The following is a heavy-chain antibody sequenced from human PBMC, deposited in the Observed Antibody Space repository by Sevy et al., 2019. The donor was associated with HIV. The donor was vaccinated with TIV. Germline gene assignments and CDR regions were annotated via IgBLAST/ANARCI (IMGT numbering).Heavy chain of an antibody. Sequence: ASVKVSCKASGGTFSSYAISWVRQAPGQGLEWMGVIIPIFGTANYAQKFQGRVTITADESTSTAYMELSSLRSEDTAVYYCARGHSSVVPAATHFDYWGQGTLVTVSS. CDR2: IIPIFGTA. CDR1: GGTFSSYA. CDR3: ARGHSSVVPAATHFDY. D-gene: IGHD2-2*01. V-gene: IGHV1-69*13. J-gene: IGHJ4*02.